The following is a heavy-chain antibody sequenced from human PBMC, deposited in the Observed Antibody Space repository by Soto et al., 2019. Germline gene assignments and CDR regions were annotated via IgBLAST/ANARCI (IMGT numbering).Heavy chain of an antibody. CDR1: GDSIASPDYY. J-gene: IGHJ5*01. D-gene: IGHD3-16*01. CDR3: ARVTLTPNWFDS. Sequence: SETLSLTCTVSGDSIASPDYYWSWIRQAPGKGLELIGYVYYRGSIYYTPSFESRVSISIDTSNNQFSLKLTSVTVADSAMYFCARVTLTPNWFDSWGQGILVTVST. V-gene: IGHV4-30-4*01. CDR2: VYYRGSI.